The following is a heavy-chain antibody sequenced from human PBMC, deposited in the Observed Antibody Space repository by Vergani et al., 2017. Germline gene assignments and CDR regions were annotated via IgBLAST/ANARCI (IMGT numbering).Heavy chain of an antibody. CDR2: IYTSWST. D-gene: IGHD6-13*01. CDR3: ARDGPVEAAAGGRWFDP. CDR1: GGSISSGSYY. V-gene: IGHV4-61*02. Sequence: QVQLQESGPGLVKPSQTLSLTCTVSGGSISSGSYYWSWIRQPAGKGLEWIGRIYTSWSTNYNPSLKSRVTMSVDTSKNQFSLKLSSVTAADTAVYYCARDGPVEAAAGGRWFDPWGQGTLVTVSS. J-gene: IGHJ5*02.